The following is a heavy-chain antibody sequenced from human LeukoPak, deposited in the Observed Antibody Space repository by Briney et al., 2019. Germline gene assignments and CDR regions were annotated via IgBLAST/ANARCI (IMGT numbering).Heavy chain of an antibody. V-gene: IGHV4-59*01. CDR1: GGSISSSH. D-gene: IGHD3-22*01. Sequence: SETLSLTCTVSGGSISSSHWSWIRQSPEKGLEWIGYINYIGTTNYNPSLKSRVTISLDTSKSQFSLKLSSVTPADTAVYYCARVVQLGYTDTSGPAFDTWGQGTRVTVSS. CDR3: ARVVQLGYTDTSGPAFDT. CDR2: INYIGTT. J-gene: IGHJ3*02.